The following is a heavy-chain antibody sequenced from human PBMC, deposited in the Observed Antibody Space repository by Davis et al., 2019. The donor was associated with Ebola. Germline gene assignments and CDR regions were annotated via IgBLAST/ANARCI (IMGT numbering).Heavy chain of an antibody. J-gene: IGHJ4*02. CDR2: ITPRGDT. V-gene: IGHV4-34*01. D-gene: IGHD3-9*01. Sequence: PSETLSLTCAVHGGPFSGFFWTWIRQPPGKGLEWIGEITPRGDTSYNPSLKSRITMSVDTSKNQFSLNVTSVTAADTAVYYCARLRSLLTGYSGIDSWGQGTLVTVSS. CDR3: ARLRSLLTGYSGIDS. CDR1: GGPFSGFF.